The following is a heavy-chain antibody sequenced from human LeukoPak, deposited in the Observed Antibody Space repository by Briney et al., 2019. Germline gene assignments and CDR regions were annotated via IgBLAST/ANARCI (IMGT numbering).Heavy chain of an antibody. J-gene: IGHJ4*02. CDR2: FYSGGST. D-gene: IGHD5-18*01. CDR1: GFTVSSHY. Sequence: GGSLRLSCAASGFTVSSHYINWVRQAPGKGLEWVSVFYSGGSTFCADSVKGRFTMSRDNSKNTLDLQMNSLRDDDTAVYYCASGFNFGRFENWGQGTLVTVSS. V-gene: IGHV3-53*01. CDR3: ASGFNFGRFEN.